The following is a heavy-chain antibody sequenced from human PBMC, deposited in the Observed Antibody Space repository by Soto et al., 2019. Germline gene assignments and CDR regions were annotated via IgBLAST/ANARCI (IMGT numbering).Heavy chain of an antibody. V-gene: IGHV4-39*02. CDR2: MYDIWNT. Sequence: PSETLSRTCSFSVYSISSIISYLSCIRQPPWKWLELIGTMYDIWNTHYNSSLKSRVSISADRSKNHFSLRLSSVTAADTAVYYCASLDCSGGSCYRHFDSWLEQWGQGTLVNVSS. J-gene: IGHJ4*02. D-gene: IGHD2-15*01. CDR3: ASLDCSGGSCYRHFDSWLEQ. CDR1: VYSISSIISY.